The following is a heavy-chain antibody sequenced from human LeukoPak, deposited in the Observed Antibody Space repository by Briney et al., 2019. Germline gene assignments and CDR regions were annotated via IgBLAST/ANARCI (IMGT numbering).Heavy chain of an antibody. CDR1: GYSFTSYW. Sequence: GESLKISCKGSGYSFTSYWIGWVRQMPGKGLEWMGIIYPGDSDTRYSPSFQGQVTISADKSISTAYLQWSSLKASDTAMYYCARSGWYRYYYYYYMDVWGKGTTVTVSS. CDR2: IYPGDSDT. V-gene: IGHV5-51*01. CDR3: ARSGWYRYYYYYYMDV. J-gene: IGHJ6*03. D-gene: IGHD6-19*01.